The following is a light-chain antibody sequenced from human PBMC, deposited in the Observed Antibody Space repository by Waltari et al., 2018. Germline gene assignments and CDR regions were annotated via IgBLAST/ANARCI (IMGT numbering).Light chain of an antibody. V-gene: IGLV4-60*03. Sequence: QPVLTQSSSASASLGSSVKLTCTLSSGHSSYIIAWHQQQPGKAPGYLMKLEGSGSYNKGSGVPDRFSGSSSGADRYRTISNLQSEDEADYYCETWDSNLWVFGGGTKLTVL. CDR2: LEGSGSY. J-gene: IGLJ3*02. CDR3: ETWDSNLWV. CDR1: SGHSSYI.